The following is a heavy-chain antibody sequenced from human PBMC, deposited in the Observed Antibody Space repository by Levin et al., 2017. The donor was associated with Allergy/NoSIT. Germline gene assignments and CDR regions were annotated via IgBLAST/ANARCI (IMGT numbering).Heavy chain of an antibody. Sequence: PGGSLRLSCAASGFTFSSYAMHWVRQAPGKGLEWVALISYDGSNKYYPDSVKGRFTISRDNSKNTFHLQMNSLRTEDTAVYYCARAGSRGTCYSWLCHAFDIWGQGTMVTVSS. CDR2: ISYDGSNK. V-gene: IGHV3-30-3*01. J-gene: IGHJ3*02. D-gene: IGHD2-15*01. CDR3: ARAGSRGTCYSWLCHAFDI. CDR1: GFTFSSYA.